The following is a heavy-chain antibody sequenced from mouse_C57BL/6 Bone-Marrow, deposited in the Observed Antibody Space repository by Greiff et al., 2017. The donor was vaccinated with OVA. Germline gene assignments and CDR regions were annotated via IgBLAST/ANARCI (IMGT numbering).Heavy chain of an antibody. CDR2: IRNKANGYTT. J-gene: IGHJ2*01. CDR3: ARYRGYSKGFFDY. CDR1: GFTFTDYY. Sequence: EVQLVESGGGLVQPGGSLSLSCAASGFTFTDYYMSWVRQPPGKALEWLGFIRNKANGYTTEYSASVKGRFTISRDNSQSILYLQMNALRAEDSATYYCARYRGYSKGFFDYWGQGTTLTVSS. D-gene: IGHD2-5*01. V-gene: IGHV7-3*01.